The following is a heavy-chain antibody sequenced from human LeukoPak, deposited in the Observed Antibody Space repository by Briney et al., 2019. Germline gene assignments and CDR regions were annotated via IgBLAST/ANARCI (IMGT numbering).Heavy chain of an antibody. D-gene: IGHD4-17*01. CDR3: ARARDVTTCPPFDY. V-gene: IGHV3-21*01. J-gene: IGHJ4*02. Sequence: GGSLRLSCAASGFTFSSYSMNWGRQAPGKGLEWVSCISSSSSYIYNADSLKGRFTISKDNARNSLYLQMNSLRAGDTAVYYCARARDVTTCPPFDYWGQGTLVTVSS. CDR2: ISSSSSYI. CDR1: GFTFSSYS.